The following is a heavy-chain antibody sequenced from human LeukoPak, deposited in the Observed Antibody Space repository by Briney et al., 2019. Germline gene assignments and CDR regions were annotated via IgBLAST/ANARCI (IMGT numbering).Heavy chain of an antibody. CDR1: GGSISSYY. CDR3: ARDRALGSGKFYFDY. D-gene: IGHD3-16*01. CDR2: IDYSGTT. Sequence: SETLSLSCTVSGGSISSYYWSWIRHPPGKGLEWIGYIDYSGTTNYNPSLKRRLTISVDTSKNQFSLHLSSVTAADTAVYYCARDRALGSGKFYFDYWGQGTLVTVSS. J-gene: IGHJ4*02. V-gene: IGHV4-59*01.